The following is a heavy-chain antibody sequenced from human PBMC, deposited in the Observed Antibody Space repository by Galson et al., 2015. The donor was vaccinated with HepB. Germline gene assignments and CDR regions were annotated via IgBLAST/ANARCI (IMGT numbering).Heavy chain of an antibody. Sequence: LSLTCAVYGGSFSGYYWSWIRQPPGKGLEWIGEINHSGSTNYNPSLKSRVTISVDTSKNQFSLKLSSVTAADTAVYYCARIVVVPAARPYYYYYMDVWGKGTTVTASS. CDR1: GGSFSGYY. CDR2: INHSGST. J-gene: IGHJ6*03. D-gene: IGHD2-2*02. V-gene: IGHV4-34*01. CDR3: ARIVVVPAARPYYYYYMDV.